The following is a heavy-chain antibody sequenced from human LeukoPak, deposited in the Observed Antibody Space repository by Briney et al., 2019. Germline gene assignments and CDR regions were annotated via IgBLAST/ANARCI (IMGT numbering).Heavy chain of an antibody. Sequence: ASVKVSCKASGYTFTGYYMHWVRQAPGQGLEWMGWINPNSGGTNYAQKFQGRVTMTRDTSISTVYMELSRLRSDDTAVYYCARDRIQKLRHFDYWGQGTLVTVSS. D-gene: IGHD6-6*01. V-gene: IGHV1-2*02. CDR1: GYTFTGYY. CDR2: INPNSGGT. CDR3: ARDRIQKLRHFDY. J-gene: IGHJ4*02.